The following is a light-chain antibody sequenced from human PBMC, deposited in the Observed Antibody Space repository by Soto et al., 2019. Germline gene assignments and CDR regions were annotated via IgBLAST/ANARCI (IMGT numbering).Light chain of an antibody. CDR2: DVT. Sequence: QSALTQPPSVSGSPGQSVTISCTGTSSDVGGYDYVSWYQQRPGKAPKLLIYDVTKRPSGVPERFSGSKSGNTASLTISGLQAEDEADFYCCSYGGSFPYVFGTGTKLTVL. J-gene: IGLJ1*01. CDR1: SSDVGGYDY. CDR3: CSYGGSFPYV. V-gene: IGLV2-11*01.